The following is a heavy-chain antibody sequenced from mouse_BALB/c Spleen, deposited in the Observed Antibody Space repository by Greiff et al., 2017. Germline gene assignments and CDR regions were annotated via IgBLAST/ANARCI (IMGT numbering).Heavy chain of an antibody. D-gene: IGHD1-1*01. CDR2: ISSGGGST. Sequence: EVHLVESGGGLVKPGGSLKLSCAASGFAFSSYDMSWVRQTPEKRLEWVAYISSGGGSTYYPDTVKGRFTISRDNAKNTLYLQMSSLKSEDTAMYYCARHPYYGSRNWYFDVWGAGTTVTVSS. CDR1: GFAFSSYD. CDR3: ARHPYYGSRNWYFDV. J-gene: IGHJ1*01. V-gene: IGHV5-12-1*01.